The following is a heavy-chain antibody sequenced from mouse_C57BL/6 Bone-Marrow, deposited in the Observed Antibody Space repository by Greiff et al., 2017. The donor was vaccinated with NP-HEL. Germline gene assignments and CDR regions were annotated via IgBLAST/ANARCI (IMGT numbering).Heavy chain of an antibody. CDR3: ARRPRDYYAMDY. V-gene: IGHV5-12*01. J-gene: IGHJ4*01. CDR2: ISNGGGST. CDR1: GFTFSDYY. Sequence: EVKLVESGGGLVQPGGSLKLSCAASGFTFSDYYMYWVRQTPEKRLEWVAYISNGGGSTYYPDTVKGRFTISRDNAKNTLYLQMSRLKSEDTAMYYCARRPRDYYAMDYWGKGTSVTVSS.